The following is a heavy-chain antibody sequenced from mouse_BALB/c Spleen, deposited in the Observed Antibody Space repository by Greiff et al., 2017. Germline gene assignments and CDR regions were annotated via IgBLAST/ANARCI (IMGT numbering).Heavy chain of an antibody. CDR3: ARNYGSSFYYAMDY. Sequence: EVKLMESGGGLVQPGGSLKLSCAASGFTFSSYTMSWVRQTPEKRLEWVAYISNGGGSTYYPDTVKGRFTISRDNAKNTLYLQMSSLKSEDTAMYYCARNYGSSFYYAMDYWGQGTSVTVSS. J-gene: IGHJ4*01. D-gene: IGHD1-1*01. CDR1: GFTFSSYT. CDR2: ISNGGGST. V-gene: IGHV5-12-2*01.